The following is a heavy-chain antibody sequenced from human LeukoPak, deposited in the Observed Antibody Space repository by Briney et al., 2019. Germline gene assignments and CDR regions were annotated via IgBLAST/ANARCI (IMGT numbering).Heavy chain of an antibody. CDR2: IHSSGST. CDR3: ARGLSSDYDFNWFDS. J-gene: IGHJ5*01. D-gene: IGHD3-3*01. V-gene: IGHV4-4*07. Sequence: KPSETLSLTCSVSGGSISGHFWTWIRQPAGKNLEWIGRIHSSGSTRYNPSLNSRVSMSVDTSKNQFSLSLFSVTAADTAVYYCARGLSSDYDFNWFDSWGRGTLVTVSS. CDR1: GGSISGHF.